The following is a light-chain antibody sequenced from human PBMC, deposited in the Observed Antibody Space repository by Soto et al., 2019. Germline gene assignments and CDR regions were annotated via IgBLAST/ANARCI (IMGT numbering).Light chain of an antibody. CDR2: DVS. CDR3: STYTSSSTAV. Sequence: QSALTQPASVSGSPGQSITISCTGTSSDVGGYNYVSWYQQHPGTAPKLMIYDVSNRPTWVSNRFSGSKSGNTASLTISALQAEDEADYYCSTYTSSSTAVFAGGTKLTVL. V-gene: IGLV2-14*01. CDR1: SSDVGGYNY. J-gene: IGLJ3*02.